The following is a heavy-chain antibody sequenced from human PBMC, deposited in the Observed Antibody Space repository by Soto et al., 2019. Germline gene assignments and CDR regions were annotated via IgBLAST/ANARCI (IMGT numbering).Heavy chain of an antibody. D-gene: IGHD3-3*01. Sequence: ASVKVSCKASGYTFTSYYMHWVRQAPGQGLEWMGIINPSGGSTSYAQKFQGRVTMTRETSTSTVYMELSSLRSEDTAVYYCARDPDITIFGVVNRPYYYGMDVWGQGTTVTVS. CDR1: GYTFTSYY. J-gene: IGHJ6*02. V-gene: IGHV1-46*01. CDR2: INPSGGST. CDR3: ARDPDITIFGVVNRPYYYGMDV.